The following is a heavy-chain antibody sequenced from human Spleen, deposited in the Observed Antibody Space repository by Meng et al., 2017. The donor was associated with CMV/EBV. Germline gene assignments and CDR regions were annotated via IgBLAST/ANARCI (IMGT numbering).Heavy chain of an antibody. Sequence: SLKISCAASGFTFDDYAMHWVRQVPGKGLEWVSGITWNSASIGYADSMKGRFTISRDNAKNSLYLQMNSLRAEDTALYYCVKDGVGTAAGPFYFDYWGQGTLVTVSS. V-gene: IGHV3-9*01. CDR2: ITWNSASI. CDR1: GFTFDDYA. D-gene: IGHD6-13*01. J-gene: IGHJ4*02. CDR3: VKDGVGTAAGPFYFDY.